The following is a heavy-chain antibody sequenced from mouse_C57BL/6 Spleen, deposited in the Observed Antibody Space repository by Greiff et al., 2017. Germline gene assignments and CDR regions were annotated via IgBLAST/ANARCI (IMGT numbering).Heavy chain of an antibody. CDR1: GYTFTSYW. Sequence: QVQLKQPGAELVMPGASVKLSCKASGYTFTSYWMHWVKQRPGQGLEWIGEIDPSDSYTNYNQKFKGKSTLTVDKSSSTAYMQLSSLTSEDSAVYYCVRYYGSSYAMDYWGQGTSVTVSS. J-gene: IGHJ4*01. CDR2: IDPSDSYT. V-gene: IGHV1-69*01. CDR3: VRYYGSSYAMDY. D-gene: IGHD1-1*01.